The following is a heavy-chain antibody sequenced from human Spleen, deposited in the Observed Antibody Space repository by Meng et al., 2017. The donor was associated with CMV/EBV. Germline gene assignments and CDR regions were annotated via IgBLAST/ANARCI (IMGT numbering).Heavy chain of an antibody. Sequence: GESLKISCAASGFPFSRYAVHWVRQPPGKGLEWVAVFSSDGYNKCYADFVKGRFTVSRDNSKNTLYLQMNSLRPEDTAVYYCARDLAVDPFDYWGQGTLVTVSS. CDR3: ARDLAVDPFDY. D-gene: IGHD6-19*01. V-gene: IGHV3-30-3*01. CDR2: FSSDGYNK. CDR1: GFPFSRYA. J-gene: IGHJ4*02.